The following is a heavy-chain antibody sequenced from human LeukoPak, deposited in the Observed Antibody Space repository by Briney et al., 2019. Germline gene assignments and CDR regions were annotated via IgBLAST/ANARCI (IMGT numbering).Heavy chain of an antibody. V-gene: IGHV4-4*07. D-gene: IGHD3-10*01. J-gene: IGHJ4*02. CDR1: GGSISSYY. CDR3: AREYYYGSGSSFDY. CDR2: IYTSGST. Sequence: SETLSLTCTVSGGSISSYYWSWIRQPAGKGLEWIGRIYTSGSTNYNPSLKSRVTMSVDTSKNQFSLKLSSVTAADTAVYYCAREYYYGSGSSFDYWGQGTLVTVSS.